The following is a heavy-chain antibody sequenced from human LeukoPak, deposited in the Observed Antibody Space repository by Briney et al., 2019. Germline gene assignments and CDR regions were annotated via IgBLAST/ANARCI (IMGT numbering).Heavy chain of an antibody. V-gene: IGHV4-59*01. J-gene: IGHJ6*04. D-gene: IGHD1-26*01. CDR1: GGSISSYY. CDR2: IYYSGST. CDR3: ARASLGWAPHNYYYCGMDV. Sequence: PSETLSLTCTVSGGSISSYYWSWIRQPPGKGLEWIGYIYYSGSTNYNPSLKSRVTISVDTSKNQFSLKLSSATAADTAVYYCARASLGWAPHNYYYCGMDVWGKGTTVTVSS.